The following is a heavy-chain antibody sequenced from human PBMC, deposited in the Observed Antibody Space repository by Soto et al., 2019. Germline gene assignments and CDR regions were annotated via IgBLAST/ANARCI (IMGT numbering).Heavy chain of an antibody. J-gene: IGHJ3*02. V-gene: IGHV5-10-1*01. CDR2: IDPNDSFI. D-gene: IGHD2-15*01. CDR1: GYRFTGFW. CDR3: ARPASGGSRDAFDI. Sequence: GESLKISCQGSGYRFTGFWLNWVRQRPGKGLEWAGRIDPNDSFINYSPPFEGHVTISADKSISTAYLQWTRLQAADTAIYYCARPASGGSRDAFDIWGQGTMVTVSS.